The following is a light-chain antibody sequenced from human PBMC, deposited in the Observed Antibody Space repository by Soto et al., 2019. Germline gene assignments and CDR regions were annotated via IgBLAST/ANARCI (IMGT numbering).Light chain of an antibody. CDR2: YDR. CDR1: NIGSKT. J-gene: IGLJ3*02. CDR3: QVWDSFTDHRV. V-gene: IGLV3-21*04. Sequence: SYELTQPPSVSVAPGKTASITCGGNNIGSKTVHWYQQKPGQAPVVVIYYDRDRPSGIPERFSGSNSENTATLTISRVEAGDEADYYCQVWDSFTDHRVFGGGTKLTVL.